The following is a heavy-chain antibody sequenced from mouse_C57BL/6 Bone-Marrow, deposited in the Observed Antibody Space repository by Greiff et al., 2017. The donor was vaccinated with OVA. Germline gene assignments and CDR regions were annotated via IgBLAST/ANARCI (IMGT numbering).Heavy chain of an antibody. CDR2: IDPETGGT. CDR1: GYTFTDYE. D-gene: IGHD2-5*01. CDR3: TRGYSNYYAMDY. V-gene: IGHV1-15*01. Sequence: QVQLQQSGAELVRPGASVTLSCKASGYTFTDYEMPWVKQTPVHGLEWIGAIDPETGGTAYNQKFKGKAILTADTASSTAYMELRSLTSEDSAVYYCTRGYSNYYAMDYWGQGTSVTVSS. J-gene: IGHJ4*01.